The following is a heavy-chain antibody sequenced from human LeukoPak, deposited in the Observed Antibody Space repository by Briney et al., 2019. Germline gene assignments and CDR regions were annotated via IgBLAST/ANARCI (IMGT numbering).Heavy chain of an antibody. V-gene: IGHV3-9*01. CDR1: GFTFDDYA. CDR2: ISWNSGSI. Sequence: GGSLRLSCAASGFTFDDYAMPWVRQAPGKGLEWVSGISWNSGSIGYADSVKGRFTISRDNAKNSLYLQMNSLRAEDTAVYYCARDQGATVDYWGQGTLATVSS. J-gene: IGHJ4*02. D-gene: IGHD4/OR15-4a*01. CDR3: ARDQGATVDY.